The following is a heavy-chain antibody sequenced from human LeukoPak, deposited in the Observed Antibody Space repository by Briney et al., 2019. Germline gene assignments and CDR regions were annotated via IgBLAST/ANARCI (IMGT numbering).Heavy chain of an antibody. Sequence: PGGSLRLSCAASEFTFRSHVMSWVRQAPGKGLERISAIVGSGSTTHYADSVKGRFTISRDNSKNTLYLQMNSLRADDTALYYCAREGSSHDAFDIWGQGTVVTVSS. CDR2: IVGSGSTT. D-gene: IGHD3-10*01. CDR3: AREGSSHDAFDI. V-gene: IGHV3-23*01. CDR1: EFTFRSHV. J-gene: IGHJ3*02.